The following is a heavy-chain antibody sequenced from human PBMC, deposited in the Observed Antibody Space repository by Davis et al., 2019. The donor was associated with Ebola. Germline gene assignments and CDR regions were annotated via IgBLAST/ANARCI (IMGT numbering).Heavy chain of an antibody. Sequence: GESLKISCAASGFTFSSYSMNWVRQAPGKGLEWVSSISSSSSYIYYADSVKGRFTISRDNAKNSLYLQMNSLRAEDTAVYYCARRGRIAERGNHYYYYYMDVWGKGTTVTVSS. V-gene: IGHV3-21*01. CDR3: ARRGRIAERGNHYYYYYMDV. J-gene: IGHJ6*03. CDR2: ISSSSSYI. CDR1: GFTFSSYS. D-gene: IGHD6-13*01.